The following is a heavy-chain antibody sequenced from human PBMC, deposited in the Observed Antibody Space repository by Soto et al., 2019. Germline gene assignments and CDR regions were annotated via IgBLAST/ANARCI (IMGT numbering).Heavy chain of an antibody. Sequence: VQLVESGGGVVQPGRSLRLSCAASGFTFSSYGMHWVRQAPGKGLEWVSAIGTAGDPYYPGSVKGRFTISRENAKNSLYLQMNSLRAGDTAVYYCARSSTYYYDSSGPLGAFDIWGQGTMVTVSS. D-gene: IGHD3-22*01. CDR3: ARSSTYYYDSSGPLGAFDI. CDR2: IGTAGDP. CDR1: GFTFSSYG. J-gene: IGHJ3*02. V-gene: IGHV3-13*05.